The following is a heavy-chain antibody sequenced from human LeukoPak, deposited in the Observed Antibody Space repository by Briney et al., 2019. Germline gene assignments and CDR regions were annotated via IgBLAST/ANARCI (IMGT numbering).Heavy chain of an antibody. CDR3: AKRASGSGTSLYHFDY. D-gene: IGHD3-10*01. Sequence: GGSLRLPCAASGFTFSTYAMSWVRQAPGKGLEWVSVIGNSGGRTFYADSVKGRFTISRDNSKNTLHLQMNSLRAEDTAVYYCAKRASGSGTSLYHFDYWGQGALVTVSS. J-gene: IGHJ4*02. V-gene: IGHV3-23*01. CDR2: IGNSGGRT. CDR1: GFTFSTYA.